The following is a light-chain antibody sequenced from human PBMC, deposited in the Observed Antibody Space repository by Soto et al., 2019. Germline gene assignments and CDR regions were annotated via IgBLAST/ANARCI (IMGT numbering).Light chain of an antibody. Sequence: QSALTQPASVSGSPGQSITISCTGTSSDVGGYNYVSWYQQYPGKAPKLMIYEVSNRPSGVSNRFSGSKSGNTASLTISGLQAEDEADYYCGSYTSSSLVVFGTGTKLTVL. V-gene: IGLV2-14*01. CDR1: SSDVGGYNY. CDR3: GSYTSSSLVV. J-gene: IGLJ1*01. CDR2: EVS.